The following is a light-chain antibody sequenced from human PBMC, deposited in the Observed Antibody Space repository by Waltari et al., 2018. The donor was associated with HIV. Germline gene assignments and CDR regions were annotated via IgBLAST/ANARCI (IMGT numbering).Light chain of an antibody. CDR1: QSVSSTY. Sequence: EIVLTPSPGTLSLSPGERATLPCRASQSVSSTYLAWYQQKPGQAPNLLIYGASSRATGIPDRFSGSGSGTDFTLTITRLEPEDFAVYFCQQFGGSSFTFGGGTKVEI. J-gene: IGKJ4*01. V-gene: IGKV3-20*01. CDR2: GAS. CDR3: QQFGGSSFT.